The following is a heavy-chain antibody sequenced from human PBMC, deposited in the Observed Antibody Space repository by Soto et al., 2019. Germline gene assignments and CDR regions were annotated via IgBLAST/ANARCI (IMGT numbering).Heavy chain of an antibody. V-gene: IGHV2-5*01. CDR3: AHSREVGDPTWFDP. D-gene: IGHD3-16*01. CDR2: IYWNDDK. Sequence: QITLKESGPTLVKPTQTLTLTCTFSGFSLSTSGVGVGWIRQPPGKALEWLALIYWNDDKRYSPSLKSRLTITKDTSKNQVVLTMTNMDPVDTATYYCAHSREVGDPTWFDPWGQGTQVTVSS. J-gene: IGHJ5*02. CDR1: GFSLSTSGVG.